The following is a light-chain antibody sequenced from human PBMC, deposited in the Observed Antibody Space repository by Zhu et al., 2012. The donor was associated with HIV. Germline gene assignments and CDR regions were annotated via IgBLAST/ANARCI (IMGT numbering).Light chain of an antibody. Sequence: EIVLTQSPDTLSLSPGERATLSCRASQSVSSTYLAWYQHKPGQAPRLLIYDTSSRATGIPDRFSGSGSETDFTLTVSRLEPEDFAVYYCQQYGSSPETFGQGTKVEIK. J-gene: IGKJ1*01. CDR3: QQYGSSPET. CDR2: DTS. V-gene: IGKV3-20*01. CDR1: QSVSSTY.